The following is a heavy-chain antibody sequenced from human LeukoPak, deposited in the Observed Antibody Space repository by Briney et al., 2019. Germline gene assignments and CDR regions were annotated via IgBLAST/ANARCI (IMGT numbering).Heavy chain of an antibody. D-gene: IGHD3-3*01. CDR2: ISAYNGNT. Sequence: ASVKVSCKASGYTFTSYGISWVRRAPGQGLEWMGWISAYNGNTNYAQKLQGRVTMTTDTSTSTAYMELRSLRSDDTAVYYCARVRVDSWRYYFDYWGQGTLVTVSS. J-gene: IGHJ4*02. CDR1: GYTFTSYG. V-gene: IGHV1-18*01. CDR3: ARVRVDSWRYYFDY.